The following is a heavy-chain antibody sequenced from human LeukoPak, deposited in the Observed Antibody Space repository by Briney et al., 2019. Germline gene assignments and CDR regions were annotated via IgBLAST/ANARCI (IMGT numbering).Heavy chain of an antibody. V-gene: IGHV4-34*01. J-gene: IGHJ6*03. CDR3: ARRASGGAAAGTRRYYYYYYYMDV. Sequence: SETLSLTCAVYGGSFSGYYWSWIRQPPGKGLEWIGEINHSGSTNYNPSLKSRVTISVDTSKNQFALKLSSVTAADTAVYYCARRASGGAAAGTRRYYYYYYYMDVWGKGTTVTISS. D-gene: IGHD6-13*01. CDR2: INHSGST. CDR1: GGSFSGYY.